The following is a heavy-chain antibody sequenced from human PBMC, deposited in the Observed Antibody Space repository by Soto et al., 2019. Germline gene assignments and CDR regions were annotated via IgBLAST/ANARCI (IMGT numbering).Heavy chain of an antibody. CDR3: AKDITFGASGWPSPFDY. D-gene: IGHD6-19*01. CDR1: GFTFDDYA. J-gene: IGHJ4*02. CDR2: ISWNSGSI. Sequence: EVQLVESGGGLVQPGRSLRLSCAASGFTFDDYAMHWVRQAPGKGLEWVSGISWNSGSIGYVDSVKGRFTISRDNAKNSLYLQMNNLRAEDTALYYCAKDITFGASGWPSPFDYWGQGTLVTVSS. V-gene: IGHV3-9*01.